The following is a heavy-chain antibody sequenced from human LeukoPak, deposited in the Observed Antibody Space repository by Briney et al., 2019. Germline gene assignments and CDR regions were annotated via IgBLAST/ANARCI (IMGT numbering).Heavy chain of an antibody. CDR1: GFTFSSYW. Sequence: GGSLRLSCAASGFTFSSYWMSWVRQAPGKGLEWVANIKQDGSEKYYVDSVKGRFIISRDNAKNSLYLQMNSLRAEDTAVYYCARGTYSSSWYLSYWGQGTLVTVSS. D-gene: IGHD6-13*01. J-gene: IGHJ4*02. CDR3: ARGTYSSSWYLSY. V-gene: IGHV3-7*03. CDR2: IKQDGSEK.